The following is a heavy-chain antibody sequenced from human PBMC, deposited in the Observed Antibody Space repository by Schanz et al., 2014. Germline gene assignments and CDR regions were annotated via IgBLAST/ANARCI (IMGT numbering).Heavy chain of an antibody. CDR3: AKTLFPGGTQTFGN. J-gene: IGHJ4*02. CDR1: GFTLNNAW. Sequence: EVHLVASGGGLVQPGGSLRLSCATSGFTLNNAWMNWVRQAPGKGLQWVARIKSKTDGGTADYAAPMKGRFTISSDNSKSTLYVEMNSLRVEDTAVYYCAKTLFPGGTQTFGNWGRGTLVTVSS. V-gene: IGHV3-15*01. CDR2: IKSKTDGGTA. D-gene: IGHD2-8*02.